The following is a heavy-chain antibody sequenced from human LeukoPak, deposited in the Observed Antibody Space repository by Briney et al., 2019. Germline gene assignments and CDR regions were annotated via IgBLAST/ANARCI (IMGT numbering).Heavy chain of an antibody. J-gene: IGHJ5*02. V-gene: IGHV3-7*01. CDR1: GFTFSSYW. CDR3: ARDPAYDFWGGYLLGFDP. Sequence: GGSLRLSCAASGFTFSSYWMSWVRQAPGKGLEWVANIKQDGSEKYYVDSVKGRFTISRDNAKNSLYLQMNSLRAEDTAVYYCARDPAYDFWGGYLLGFDPWGQGTLVTVSS. CDR2: IKQDGSEK. D-gene: IGHD3-3*01.